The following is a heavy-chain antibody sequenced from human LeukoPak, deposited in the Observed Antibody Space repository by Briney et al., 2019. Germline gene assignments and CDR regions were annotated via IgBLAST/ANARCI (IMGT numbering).Heavy chain of an antibody. V-gene: IGHV3-7*01. CDR1: GFTFSSYW. CDR3: ARVLGFEYYCYYYMDV. D-gene: IGHD6-13*01. CDR2: IKQDGSEK. Sequence: GGSLRLSCAASGFTFSSYWMSWVRQAPGKGLEWVANIKQDGSEKYYVDSVKGRFTISRDNAKNSLYLQMNSLRAEDTAVYYCARVLGFEYYCYYYMDVWGKGTTVTVSS. J-gene: IGHJ6*03.